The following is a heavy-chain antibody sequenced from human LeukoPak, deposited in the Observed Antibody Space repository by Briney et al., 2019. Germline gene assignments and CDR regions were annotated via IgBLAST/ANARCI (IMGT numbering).Heavy chain of an antibody. J-gene: IGHJ4*02. V-gene: IGHV1-69*04. CDR2: SIPILGIA. Sequence: SVTVSCKASGGTFSSYTISWVRQAPGQGLEWMGRSIPILGIANYPQKFQGRATITADKSTSTAYMELSSLGSEDTAVYYCARDLGGVAAAGSPAGGWGQGTLVTVSS. CDR3: ARDLGGVAAAGSPAGG. D-gene: IGHD6-13*01. CDR1: GGTFSSYT.